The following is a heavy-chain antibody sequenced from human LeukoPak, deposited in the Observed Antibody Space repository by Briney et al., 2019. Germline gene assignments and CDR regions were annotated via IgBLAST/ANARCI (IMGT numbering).Heavy chain of an antibody. J-gene: IGHJ4*02. V-gene: IGHV3-23*01. CDR3: AAKVGAPIVDY. CDR2: ISGSGGST. Sequence: GGSLRLSCAASGFTFSSYAMSWVRQAPGKGLEWVSAISGSGGSTYYADSVKGRFTISRDNSKNTLYLQMNSLRAEDTAVHYCAAKVGAPIVDYWGQGTLVTVSS. CDR1: GFTFSSYA. D-gene: IGHD1-26*01.